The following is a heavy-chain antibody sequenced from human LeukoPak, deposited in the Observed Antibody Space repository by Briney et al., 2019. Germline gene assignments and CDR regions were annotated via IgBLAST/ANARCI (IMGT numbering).Heavy chain of an antibody. CDR2: INHSGST. Sequence: SETLSLTCAVYGGSFSGYYWSWIRQPPGKGLEWIGEINHSGSTNYNPSLTSRVTISVDTSKNQFSLKLSSVTAADTAVYYCARQLKDTAMGHFDYWGQGTLVTVSS. D-gene: IGHD5-18*01. CDR1: GGSFSGYY. CDR3: ARQLKDTAMGHFDY. V-gene: IGHV4-34*01. J-gene: IGHJ4*02.